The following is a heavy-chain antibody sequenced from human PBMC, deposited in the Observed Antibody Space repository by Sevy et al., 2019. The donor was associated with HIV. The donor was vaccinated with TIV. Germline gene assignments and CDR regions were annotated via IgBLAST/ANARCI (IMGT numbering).Heavy chain of an antibody. J-gene: IGHJ4*02. D-gene: IGHD6-19*01. Sequence: ASVKVSCKASGGTFSSYGISWVRQAPGQGLEWVGGIIPILGTVNYAQKFQGRVTITADETTKTADIELISLRSEDTAVDYCARGGGNGWYYFDYWGQETLVTVSS. CDR3: ARGGGNGWYYFDY. CDR2: IIPILGTV. CDR1: GGTFSSYG. V-gene: IGHV1-69*13.